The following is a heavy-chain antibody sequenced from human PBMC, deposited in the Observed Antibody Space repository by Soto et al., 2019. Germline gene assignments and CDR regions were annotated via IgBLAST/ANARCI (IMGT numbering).Heavy chain of an antibody. D-gene: IGHD3-22*01. Sequence: VQLVQSGAEVKKPGASVKVSCKASGYSFISYGISWVRQAPGQGLEWMGWISAYSGNTNYAQKVQGRVTMTTDTSTSTAYMELRSLRSDDTAVYYCARDLSGYYHDNSGWGGDYWGQGTLVTVFS. CDR3: ARDLSGYYHDNSGWGGDY. CDR1: GYSFISYG. V-gene: IGHV1-18*01. CDR2: ISAYSGNT. J-gene: IGHJ4*02.